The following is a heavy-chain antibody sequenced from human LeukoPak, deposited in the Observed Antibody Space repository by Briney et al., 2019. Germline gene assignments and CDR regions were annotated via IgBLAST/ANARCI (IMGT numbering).Heavy chain of an antibody. J-gene: IGHJ6*03. CDR1: GGSFSGYY. D-gene: IGHD6-13*01. CDR2: INHSGST. Sequence: PSETLSLTCAVYGGSFSGYYWSWIRQPPGKGLEWIGEINHSGSTNYNPSLKSRVTMSVDTSKNQFSLKLSSVTAADTAVYYCARAYVATAGYYYYMDVWGTGTTVTISS. V-gene: IGHV4-34*01. CDR3: ARAYVATAGYYYYMDV.